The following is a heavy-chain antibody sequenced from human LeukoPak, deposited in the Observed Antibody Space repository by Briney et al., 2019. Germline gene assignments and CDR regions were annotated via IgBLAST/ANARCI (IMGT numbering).Heavy chain of an antibody. CDR3: AKGNLRGPPPNIDF. V-gene: IGHV3-23*01. Sequence: GESLKISCAASGFTFSCYAMSWVRQAPGKGLEWVSAISKTGSTYYADSVKARSTIFRDNSKNTLYLQMNSLTAEDTAVYYCAKGNLRGPPPNIDFWGQGTLVTVSS. D-gene: IGHD5/OR15-5a*01. CDR1: GFTFSCYA. CDR2: ISKTGST. J-gene: IGHJ4*02.